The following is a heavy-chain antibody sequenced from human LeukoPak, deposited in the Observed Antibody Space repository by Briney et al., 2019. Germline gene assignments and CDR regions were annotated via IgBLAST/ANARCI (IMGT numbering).Heavy chain of an antibody. Sequence: GGSLRLSCAASGFTLSSYAMSGVRQAPGKGLEGVSAISGSGGSTYYADSVKGRFTISRDNSKHTLYLQMNRLRAEDTAVYYCANSRYCSGGSCYEDDYWGQGTLVTVSS. CDR3: ANSRYCSGGSCYEDDY. V-gene: IGHV3-23*01. CDR1: GFTLSSYA. J-gene: IGHJ4*02. CDR2: ISGSGGST. D-gene: IGHD2-15*01.